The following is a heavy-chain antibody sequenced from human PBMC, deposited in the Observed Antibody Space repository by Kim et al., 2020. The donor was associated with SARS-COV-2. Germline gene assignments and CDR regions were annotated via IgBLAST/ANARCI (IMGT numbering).Heavy chain of an antibody. Sequence: GGSLRLSCAASGFTFSNAWMSWVRQAPGKGLEWVGRIKSKTDGGTTDYAAPVKGRFTISRDDSKNTLYLQMNSLKTEDTAVYYCTTDLASDSSGYYYFDYWGQGTLVTVSS. J-gene: IGHJ4*02. D-gene: IGHD3-22*01. CDR2: IKSKTDGGTT. CDR3: TTDLASDSSGYYYFDY. CDR1: GFTFSNAW. V-gene: IGHV3-15*01.